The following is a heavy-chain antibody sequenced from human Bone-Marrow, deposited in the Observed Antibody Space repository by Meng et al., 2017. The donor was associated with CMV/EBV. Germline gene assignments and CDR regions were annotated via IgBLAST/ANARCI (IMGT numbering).Heavy chain of an antibody. V-gene: IGHV3-7*01. CDR1: GFTFSSYG. J-gene: IGHJ4*02. CDR3: ARGPRFGELFD. D-gene: IGHD3-10*01. Sequence: GESLKISCAASGFTFSSYGMHWVRQAPGKGLEWVANIKQDGSEKYYVDSVKGRFTISRDNAKNSLYLRINSLRAEDTAVYYCARGPRFGELFDWGQGTLVTVSS. CDR2: IKQDGSEK.